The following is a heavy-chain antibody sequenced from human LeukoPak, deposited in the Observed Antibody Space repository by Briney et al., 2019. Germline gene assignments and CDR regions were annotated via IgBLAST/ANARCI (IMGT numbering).Heavy chain of an antibody. CDR1: GFTFSNYW. CDR2: IKQDGSEE. V-gene: IGHV3-7*01. Sequence: PGGSLRLSCVASGFTFSNYWMSWVRQAPGKGLEWVANIKQDGSEENYVDSVKGRFTISRDNAKDSLSLQMNSLRAEDTAVYYCARDSTNTVTPRYYFDYWGQGTLVTVSS. CDR3: ARDSTNTVTPRYYFDY. D-gene: IGHD4-17*01. J-gene: IGHJ4*02.